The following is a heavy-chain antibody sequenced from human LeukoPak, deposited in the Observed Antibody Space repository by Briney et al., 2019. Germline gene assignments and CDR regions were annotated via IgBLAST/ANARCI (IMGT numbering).Heavy chain of an antibody. Sequence: PGGSLRLSCAASGFTFSSYAMHWVRQAPGKGLEWVAVISYDGSNKYYADSVKGRFTISRDNSKNTLYLQMNSLRAEDTAVYYCARPAVSGSYGYWDYWGQGTLVTVSS. CDR3: ARPAVSGSYGYWDY. V-gene: IGHV3-30-3*01. J-gene: IGHJ4*02. CDR2: ISYDGSNK. CDR1: GFTFSSYA. D-gene: IGHD1-26*01.